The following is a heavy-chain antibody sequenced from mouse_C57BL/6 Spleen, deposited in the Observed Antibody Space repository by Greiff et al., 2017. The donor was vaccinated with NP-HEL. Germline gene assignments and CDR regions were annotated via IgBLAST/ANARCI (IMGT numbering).Heavy chain of an antibody. Sequence: QVQLKESGPGILQPSQTLSLTCSFSGFSLSTFGMGVGWIRQPSGKGLEWLAHIWWDDDKYYNPALKSRLTISKDTSKNQVFLKIANVDTADTATYYCARMDYYDSSKFAYWGQGTLVTVSA. CDR3: ARMDYYDSSKFAY. CDR1: GFSLSTFGMG. CDR2: IWWDDDK. D-gene: IGHD2-4*01. V-gene: IGHV8-8*01. J-gene: IGHJ3*01.